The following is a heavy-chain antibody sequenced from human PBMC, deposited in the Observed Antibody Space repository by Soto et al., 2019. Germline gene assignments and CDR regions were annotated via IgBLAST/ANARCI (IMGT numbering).Heavy chain of an antibody. D-gene: IGHD1-26*01. CDR3: ESPGAIVGANTYNWFDP. CDR2: ISYDGSNK. V-gene: IGHV3-30*03. CDR1: GFTFRSYG. J-gene: IGHJ5*02. Sequence: GPLLRSCSACGFTFRSYGLHWVRQAPGKGLEWVAVISYDGSNKYYADSVKVRFTISRDNSKNTLYLQMNSLRAEDTAVYYCESPGAIVGANTYNWFDPWGQGTLVNVSS.